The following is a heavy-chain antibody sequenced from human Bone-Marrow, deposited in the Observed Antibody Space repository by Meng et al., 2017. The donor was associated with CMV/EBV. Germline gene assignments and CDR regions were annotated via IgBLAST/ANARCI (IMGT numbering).Heavy chain of an antibody. D-gene: IGHD3-10*01. CDR2: IRYDGSNK. J-gene: IGHJ4*02. V-gene: IGHV3-30*02. CDR1: GFTFSSYG. CDR3: AKDARSVGSGTYYEVNYLDY. Sequence: GGSLRLSCAASGFTFSSYGMHWVRQAPGKGLEWVAFIRYDGSNKYYADSVKGRFTISRDNSKNTLYLQMNSLRADDTAVYYCAKDARSVGSGTYYEVNYLDYWGQGTPVTVSS.